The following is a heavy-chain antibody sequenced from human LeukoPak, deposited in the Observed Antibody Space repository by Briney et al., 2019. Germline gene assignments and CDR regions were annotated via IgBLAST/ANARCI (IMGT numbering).Heavy chain of an antibody. J-gene: IGHJ4*02. Sequence: PGGPLRLSCAASGFTFSTYGMHWVRQAPGKGLEWVAIISHDEINKYYGDSVKGRFTISRDNAKNSLYLQTNSLRAEDTAVYYCARDIGGMTTEYYFDYWGQGTLVTVSS. V-gene: IGHV3-30*03. CDR2: ISHDEINK. CDR1: GFTFSTYG. D-gene: IGHD4-11*01. CDR3: ARDIGGMTTEYYFDY.